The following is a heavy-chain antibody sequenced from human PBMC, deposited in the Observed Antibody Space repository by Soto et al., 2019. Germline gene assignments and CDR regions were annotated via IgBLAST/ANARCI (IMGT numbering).Heavy chain of an antibody. CDR2: IIPIFGTA. V-gene: IGHV1-69*13. CDR3: PRGSEFRDQLPHLSRPVKPYGMDG. J-gene: IGHJ6*02. D-gene: IGHD2-2*01. Sequence: ASVKVSCKASGGTFSSYAISWVRQDPVQGLEWMGGIIPIFGTANHAQKFQGRVTITADESTSTAYMGRSSLRREDKAVYYCPRGSEFRDQLPHLSRPVKPYGMDGWGQGTTVTVSS. CDR1: GGTFSSYA.